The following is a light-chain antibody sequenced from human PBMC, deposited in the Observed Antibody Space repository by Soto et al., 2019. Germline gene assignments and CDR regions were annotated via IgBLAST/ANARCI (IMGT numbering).Light chain of an antibody. V-gene: IGKV1-27*01. J-gene: IGKJ3*01. CDR3: QKYNSAPQT. CDR1: QGLSNY. CDR2: AAS. Sequence: DIQMTQSPSSLSAYVGDRVTITCRASQGLSNYLAWYQQKPGKVPKLLIYAASTLQSGVPSRFSGSGSGTDFTLTISSLQPEDVATYYCQKYNSAPQTFGPGTKVEIK.